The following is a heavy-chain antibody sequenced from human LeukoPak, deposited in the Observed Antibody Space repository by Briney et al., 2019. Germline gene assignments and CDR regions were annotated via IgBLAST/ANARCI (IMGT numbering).Heavy chain of an antibody. V-gene: IGHV3-11*01. CDR3: ARLYSYGWPLDC. J-gene: IGHJ4*02. D-gene: IGHD5-18*01. CDR2: ISSSGSTI. CDR1: GFTFSDYY. Sequence: GGSLRLSCAASGFTFSDYYMSWIRQAPGKGLEWVSYISSSGSTIYYADSVKGRFTISRDNAKNSLYLQVNSLRAEDTAVYYCARLYSYGWPLDCWGQGTLVTVSS.